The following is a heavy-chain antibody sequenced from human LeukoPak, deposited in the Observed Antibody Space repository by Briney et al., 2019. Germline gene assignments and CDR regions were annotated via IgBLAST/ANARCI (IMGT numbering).Heavy chain of an antibody. CDR1: GFTFSSYA. V-gene: IGHV3-23*01. D-gene: IGHD3-22*01. Sequence: GGSLRLSCAASGFTFSSYAMSRVRQAPGKGLEWVSAISGSGGSTYYADSVKGRFTISRDNSKNTLYLQMNSLRAEDTAVYYCAKGRSGYYYFDYWGQGTLVTVSS. CDR3: AKGRSGYYYFDY. CDR2: ISGSGGST. J-gene: IGHJ4*02.